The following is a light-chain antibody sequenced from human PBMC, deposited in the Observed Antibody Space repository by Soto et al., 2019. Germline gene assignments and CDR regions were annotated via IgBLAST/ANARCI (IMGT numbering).Light chain of an antibody. Sequence: IQVTQSPSSLSASVGDRVTITCRASQSIASYLNWYQQRPGKAPELLIYAASTLQSGVPSRFSGSGSGTDFTLTINSLQPEDFATYYCQQSYTTPLTFGGGTKVDIK. J-gene: IGKJ4*01. CDR1: QSIASY. CDR2: AAS. V-gene: IGKV1-39*01. CDR3: QQSYTTPLT.